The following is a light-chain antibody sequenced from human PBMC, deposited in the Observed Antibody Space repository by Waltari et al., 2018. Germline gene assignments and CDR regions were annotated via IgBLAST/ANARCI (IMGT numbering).Light chain of an antibody. V-gene: IGKV3-20*01. CDR2: AAS. CDR1: QSVSKY. J-gene: IGKJ1*01. Sequence: EAVLTQSPGTLSLSPGERATLSCRASQSVSKYLAWYQQRPGQAPRLLIYAASTRATGVPDRFSGSGFGTDFSLTISRLEPEDIAVYFCQNHERLPATFGQGTRVEIK. CDR3: QNHERLPAT.